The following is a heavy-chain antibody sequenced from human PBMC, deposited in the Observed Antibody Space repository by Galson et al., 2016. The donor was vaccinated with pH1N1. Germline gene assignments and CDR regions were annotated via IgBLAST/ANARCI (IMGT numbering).Heavy chain of an antibody. CDR2: INAGNGNT. V-gene: IGHV1-3*01. J-gene: IGHJ6*02. CDR1: GYTFTSYA. Sequence: SVKVSCKASGYTFTSYAMHWVRQAPGQRLEWMGWINAGNGNTKYSQNFQVRVTITRDTSASTAYMELNSLRSEDTALYYCARGGTLIDFLSNYYPYGMDVWGQGTTVTVSS. D-gene: IGHD3-3*01. CDR3: ARGGTLIDFLSNYYPYGMDV.